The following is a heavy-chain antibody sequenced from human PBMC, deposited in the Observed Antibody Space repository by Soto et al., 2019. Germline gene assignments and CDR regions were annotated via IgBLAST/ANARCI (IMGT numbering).Heavy chain of an antibody. CDR1: DRSRSNYY. CDR3: ARSGSGAADTFYYYGMDV. V-gene: IGHV4-59*13. CDR2: IYYSGST. D-gene: IGHD6-13*01. Sequence: LALTCTGRDRSRSNYYLRLLRKTQGTALDWIGYIYYSGSTNYNPSLKSRVTISVDTSKNQFSLKLSSVTAADTAVYYCARSGSGAADTFYYYGMDVWGQGNMVTGSS. J-gene: IGHJ6*01.